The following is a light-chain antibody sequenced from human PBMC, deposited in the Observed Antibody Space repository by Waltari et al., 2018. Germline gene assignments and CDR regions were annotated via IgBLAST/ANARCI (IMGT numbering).Light chain of an antibody. CDR2: DVS. J-gene: IGLJ2*01. CDR3: SSYTSSTTLLLI. Sequence: QSALTQPASASGSPEQSITISCTGTSSDVGGSHRGSWYQKHPGKAPKLLIYDVSNRPSGVSNRFSASKSGNTASLIISGLQAEDEADYYCSSYTSSTTLLLIFGGGTKLTVL. V-gene: IGLV2-14*03. CDR1: SSDVGGSHR.